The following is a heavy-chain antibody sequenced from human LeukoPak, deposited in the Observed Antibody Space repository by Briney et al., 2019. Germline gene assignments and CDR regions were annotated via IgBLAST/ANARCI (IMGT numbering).Heavy chain of an antibody. CDR2: IYASGSA. D-gene: IGHD3-10*01. J-gene: IGHJ6*03. CDR3: ARDRGVRDNYSYYYYMDV. CDR1: GGSITSGTYY. Sequence: SETLSLTCTVSGGSITSGTYYWSWIRQPAGKGLEWIGRIYASGSANYNPSLKSRVTISVDTSKNQFSLKLNSVTAADTALYYCARDRGVRDNYSYYYYMDVWGKGTTVTVSS. V-gene: IGHV4-61*02.